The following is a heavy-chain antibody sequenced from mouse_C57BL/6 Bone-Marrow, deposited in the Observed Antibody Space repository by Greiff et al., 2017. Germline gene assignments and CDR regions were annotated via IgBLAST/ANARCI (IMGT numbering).Heavy chain of an antibody. CDR3: ARGCMMVTKFAY. Sequence: VKLQESGAELVKPGASVKISCKASGYAFSSYWMNWVKQRPGKGLEWIGQIYPGDGDTNYNGKFKGKATLTADKSSSTAYMQLSSLTSADSAVYVCARGCMMVTKFAYWGQGTLVTVSA. CDR2: IYPGDGDT. D-gene: IGHD2-3*01. J-gene: IGHJ3*01. CDR1: GYAFSSYW. V-gene: IGHV1-80*01.